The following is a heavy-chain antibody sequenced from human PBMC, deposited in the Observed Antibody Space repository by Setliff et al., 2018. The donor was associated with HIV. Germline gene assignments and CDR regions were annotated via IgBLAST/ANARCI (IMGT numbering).Heavy chain of an antibody. CDR2: INAGSGDT. CDR3: ARDWLIIRGVSWFEP. J-gene: IGHJ5*02. D-gene: IGHD3-10*01. Sequence: ASVTVSYKASGYTFTKSVIHWVRQAPGQRLEWMGWINAGSGDTRYSRKFQGRVTITSDSVAPMVLLILTSLRSEDTALYCFARDWLIIRGVSWFEPWGQGTLVTVSS. CDR1: GYTFTKSV. V-gene: IGHV1-3*01.